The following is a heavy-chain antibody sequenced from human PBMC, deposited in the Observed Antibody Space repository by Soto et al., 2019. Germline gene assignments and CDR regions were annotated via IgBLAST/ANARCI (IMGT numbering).Heavy chain of an antibody. D-gene: IGHD1-26*01. CDR3: ARVGQGAWYFDL. V-gene: IGHV3-74*01. J-gene: IGHJ2*01. CDR2: IKTDGSII. CDR1: GFSFSSYW. Sequence: EVQLVESGGGLVQPGGSLRLSCAASGFSFSSYWMHWVSQAPGKGLVWVSRIKTDGSIITYADSVKGRFTISRDNAKNTLYLQMNTLRAEDTAVYYCARVGQGAWYFDLCGRGTLVTVSS.